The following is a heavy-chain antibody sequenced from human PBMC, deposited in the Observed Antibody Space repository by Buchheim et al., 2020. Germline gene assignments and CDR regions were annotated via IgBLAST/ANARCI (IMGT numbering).Heavy chain of an antibody. D-gene: IGHD2-2*01. Sequence: EVQLLESGGGLVQPGGSLRLSCAASGFTFSSYAMSWVRQAPGKGLEWVSAISGSGGSTYYADSVQGRFTISRDTPKNTLYLQMNSLRAEDTAVYYCAKDRVPAAIIANWFDPWGQGTL. J-gene: IGHJ5*02. CDR2: ISGSGGST. V-gene: IGHV3-23*01. CDR1: GFTFSSYA. CDR3: AKDRVPAAIIANWFDP.